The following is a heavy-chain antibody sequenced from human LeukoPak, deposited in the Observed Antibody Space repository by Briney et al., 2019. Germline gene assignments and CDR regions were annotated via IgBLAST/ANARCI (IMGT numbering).Heavy chain of an antibody. J-gene: IGHJ4*02. V-gene: IGHV3-23*01. CDR1: GFTFSSYA. CDR2: ISGSGGST. CDR3: AKDHQGYWADSFDY. D-gene: IGHD6-13*01. Sequence: GGSLRLSCAAPGFTFSSYAMTWVRQAPGRGLEWVSAISGSGGSTYFADSVKGRFTVSRDNSKDTLYLQMNSLRAEDTAVYYCAKDHQGYWADSFDYWGQGTLVTVSS.